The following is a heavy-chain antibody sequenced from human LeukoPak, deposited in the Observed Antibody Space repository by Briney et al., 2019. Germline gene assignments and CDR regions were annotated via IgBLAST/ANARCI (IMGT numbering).Heavy chain of an antibody. CDR3: TSDDSGDYGVDY. Sequence: GGSLRLSCAASGFTFSGSAMHWVRQASGRVLEWVGRIRKKANSYATEYAASVKGRFTISRDDSKNTAYLQMNSLKTEDTAVYYCTSDDSGDYGVDYWGQGTLVTVSS. D-gene: IGHD4-17*01. CDR2: IRKKANSYAT. CDR1: GFTFSGSA. J-gene: IGHJ4*01. V-gene: IGHV3-73*01.